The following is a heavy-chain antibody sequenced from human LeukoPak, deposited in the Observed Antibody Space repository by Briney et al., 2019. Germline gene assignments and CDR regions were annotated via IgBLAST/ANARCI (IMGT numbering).Heavy chain of an antibody. CDR3: ATPTYSGSDLGFDY. D-gene: IGHD5-12*01. J-gene: IGHJ4*02. CDR2: FDPEDGET. V-gene: IGHV1-24*01. CDR1: GYTLTELS. Sequence: ASVKDSCKVSGYTLTELSMHWVRQAPGKGLEWMGGFDPEDGETIYAQKFQGRVTMTEDTSTDTAYMELSSLRSEDTAVYYCATPTYSGSDLGFDYWGQGTLVTVSS.